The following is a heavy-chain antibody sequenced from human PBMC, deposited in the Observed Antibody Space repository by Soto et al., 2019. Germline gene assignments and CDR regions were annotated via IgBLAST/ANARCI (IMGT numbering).Heavy chain of an antibody. CDR2: ISSSSSTI. CDR1: GFTFSSYS. Sequence: GGSLRLSCAASGFTFSSYSMNWVRQAPGKGLEWVSYISSSSSTIYYADSVKGRFTISRDNAKNSLYLQMNSLRAEDTAVYYCARDRPYCSGGSCYGGGAFDIWGQGTMVTVSS. D-gene: IGHD2-15*01. CDR3: ARDRPYCSGGSCYGGGAFDI. J-gene: IGHJ3*02. V-gene: IGHV3-48*01.